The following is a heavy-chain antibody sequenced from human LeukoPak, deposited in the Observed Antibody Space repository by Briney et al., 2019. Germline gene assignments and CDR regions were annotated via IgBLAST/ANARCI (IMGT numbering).Heavy chain of an antibody. Sequence: SETLSLTCTVSGGSISSSSYYWSWIRQPPGKGLEWIGYIYYSGSTNYNPSLKSRVTISVDTSKNQFSLKLSSVTAADTAVYYCARTNGGLEYYFDYWGQGTLVTVSS. D-gene: IGHD4-23*01. V-gene: IGHV4-61*01. CDR3: ARTNGGLEYYFDY. CDR2: IYYSGST. J-gene: IGHJ4*02. CDR1: GGSISSSSYY.